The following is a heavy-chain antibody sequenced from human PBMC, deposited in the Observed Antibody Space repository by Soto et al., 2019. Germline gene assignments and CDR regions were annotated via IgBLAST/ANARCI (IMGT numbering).Heavy chain of an antibody. D-gene: IGHD3-22*01. Sequence: EVQLLESGGGLVQPGGSLRLSCAASGFTFSSYAMSWVRQAPGKGLEWVSAISGSGGSTYYADSVKGRFTISRDNSKNTLYLQMNSLRAEDTAVYYCAKFYDSSGNERFDAFDIWGQGTMVTVSS. V-gene: IGHV3-23*01. CDR2: ISGSGGST. J-gene: IGHJ3*02. CDR1: GFTFSSYA. CDR3: AKFYDSSGNERFDAFDI.